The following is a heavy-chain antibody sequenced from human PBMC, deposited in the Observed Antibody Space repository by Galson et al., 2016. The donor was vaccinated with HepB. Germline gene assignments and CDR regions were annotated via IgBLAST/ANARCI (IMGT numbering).Heavy chain of an antibody. CDR2: IIPGNGDT. CDR1: AYTFTNYA. CDR3: AREGNYYTLDY. V-gene: IGHV1-3*01. J-gene: IGHJ4*02. Sequence: SVKVSCKASAYTFTNYAIHWVRQAPGQGLDWMGWIIPGNGDTKYSQTFQGRVTFTRDTSANTAYMELSSLRSEDTAVYYCAREGNYYTLDYWGQGTLVTVSS. D-gene: IGHD1-26*01.